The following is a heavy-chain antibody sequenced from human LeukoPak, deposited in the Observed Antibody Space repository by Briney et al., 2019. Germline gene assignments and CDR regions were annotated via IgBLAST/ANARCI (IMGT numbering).Heavy chain of an antibody. CDR3: ARGEKSWINGSDL. CDR2: INSDGSGT. J-gene: IGHJ5*02. Sequence: QPGGSLRLSCAASGFTFSSHWMHWVRQAPGKGLVWVSRINSDGSGTIYADSVKGRFTISRDNAKNTLDLQMNSLRAEDTAVYYCARGEKSWINGSDLWGQGTLVTVSS. CDR1: GFTFSSHW. D-gene: IGHD2-8*01. V-gene: IGHV3-74*01.